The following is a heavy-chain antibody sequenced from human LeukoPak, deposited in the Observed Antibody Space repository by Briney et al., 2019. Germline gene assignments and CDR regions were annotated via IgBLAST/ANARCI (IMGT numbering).Heavy chain of an antibody. Sequence: SVELSCKACGGTFSSYAISWVRQAPGQGLEWMGRIIPILGIANYAQKFQGRVTITADKSTSTAYMELSSLRSEDTAVYYCARTRYGDYVFDYWGQGTLVTVSS. CDR2: IIPILGIA. V-gene: IGHV1-69*04. J-gene: IGHJ4*02. CDR3: ARTRYGDYVFDY. D-gene: IGHD4-17*01. CDR1: GGTFSSYA.